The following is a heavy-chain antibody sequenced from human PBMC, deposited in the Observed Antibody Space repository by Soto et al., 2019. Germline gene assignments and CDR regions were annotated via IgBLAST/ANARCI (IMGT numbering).Heavy chain of an antibody. D-gene: IGHD3-10*01. V-gene: IGHV4-4*02. CDR2: IYHSGST. J-gene: IGHJ6*03. CDR3: ARLALTLPRVFYYYMDV. CDR1: SGSISSSNW. Sequence: PSETLSLTCAVSSGSISSSNWWSWVRQPPGKGLEWIGEIYHSGSTNYNPSLKSRVTISVDKSKNQFSLKLSSVTAADTAVYYCARLALTLPRVFYYYMDVWGKGTTVTVSS.